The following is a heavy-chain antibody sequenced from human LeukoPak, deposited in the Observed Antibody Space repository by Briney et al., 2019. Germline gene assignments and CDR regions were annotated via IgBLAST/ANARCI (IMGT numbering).Heavy chain of an antibody. D-gene: IGHD1-26*01. CDR3: ARGYVLGSYYLPPVNY. CDR2: INPNSGGT. CDR1: GYTFTGYY. V-gene: IGHV1-2*02. J-gene: IGHJ4*02. Sequence: ASVKVSCKASGYTFTGYYMHWVRQAPGQGLEWMGWINPNSGGTNYAQKFQGRVTMTRDTSISTAYMELSRLRSDDTAVYYCARGYVLGSYYLPPVNYWGQGTLVTVSS.